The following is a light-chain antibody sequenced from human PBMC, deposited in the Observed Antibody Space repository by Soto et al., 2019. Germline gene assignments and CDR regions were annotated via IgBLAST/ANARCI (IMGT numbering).Light chain of an antibody. V-gene: IGKV1-5*03. CDR1: QTISSW. CDR2: KAS. Sequence: DIQMTQSPSTLSGSVGDIVTINCRASQTISSWLAWYQQKPGKAPKLLIYKASTLKSGVPSRFSGSGSGTEFTLTISSLQPDDFATYYCQHYNSYSEAFGQGTKVDNK. J-gene: IGKJ1*01. CDR3: QHYNSYSEA.